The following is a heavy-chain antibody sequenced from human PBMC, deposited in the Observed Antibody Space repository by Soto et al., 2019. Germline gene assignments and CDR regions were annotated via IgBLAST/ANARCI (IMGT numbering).Heavy chain of an antibody. CDR1: GFTFSSYG. D-gene: IGHD6-6*01. CDR2: IWHDGSNK. V-gene: IGHV3-33*01. CDR3: ARDSDSSSEIDS. Sequence: QVQLVESGGGVVQPGRSLRLSCAASGFTFSSYGMHWFRQAPGKGLEWVAVIWHDGSNKYYADSVKGRFTISRDNSKNTLYLQMNSLRAEDTAVYYCARDSDSSSEIDSWGQGTLVTVSS. J-gene: IGHJ4*02.